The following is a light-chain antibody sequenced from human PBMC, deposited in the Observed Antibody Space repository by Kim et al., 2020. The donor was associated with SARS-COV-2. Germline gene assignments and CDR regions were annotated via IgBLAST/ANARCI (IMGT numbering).Light chain of an antibody. Sequence: DIQMTQSPSTLSTSVGDRVTITCRASQSISSRLAWYQQKPGKAPKLLIYEASTLEGGVPSRFSGTGYGTEFTLTISSLHPDDFATYYCQQCSSYPITFDQGTRLEIK. V-gene: IGKV1-5*03. CDR2: EAS. CDR1: QSISSR. CDR3: QQCSSYPIT. J-gene: IGKJ5*01.